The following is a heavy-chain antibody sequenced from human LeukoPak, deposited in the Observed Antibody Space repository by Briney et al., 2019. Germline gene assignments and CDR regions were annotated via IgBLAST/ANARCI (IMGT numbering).Heavy chain of an antibody. J-gene: IGHJ4*02. CDR1: GFTVSSNY. Sequence: GGSLRLSCAASGFTVSSNYMSWVRQAPGKGLEWVSVIYSGGSTYYADSVKGRFTISRDNSKNTLYLQMNSLRAEDTAVYYCARDLDYYDSSGYFYRFDYWGQGTLVTVSS. V-gene: IGHV3-66*01. CDR2: IYSGGST. CDR3: ARDLDYYDSSGYFYRFDY. D-gene: IGHD3-22*01.